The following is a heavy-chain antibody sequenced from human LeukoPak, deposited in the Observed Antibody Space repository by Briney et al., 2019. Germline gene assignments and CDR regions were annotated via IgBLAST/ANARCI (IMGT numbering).Heavy chain of an antibody. V-gene: IGHV3-74*01. CDR2: INSDGSTT. CDR3: TKNSDTSIYLRWFDP. D-gene: IGHD3-22*01. CDR1: GFTFSSYW. J-gene: IGHJ5*02. Sequence: GGSLRLSCAASGFTFSSYWMHWVRQAPGKGLVWVSRINSDGSTTNYADSVKGRFTISRDNAKNTLYLQMNSLRAEDTAVYYCTKNSDTSIYLRWFDPWGQGTRVTVSS.